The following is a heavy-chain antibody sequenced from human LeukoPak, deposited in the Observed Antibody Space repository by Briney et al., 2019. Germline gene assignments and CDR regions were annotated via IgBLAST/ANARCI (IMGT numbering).Heavy chain of an antibody. J-gene: IGHJ6*03. CDR3: ARDPYYMDV. V-gene: IGHV7-4-1*02. CDR1: GYTFTGYY. CDR2: INTNTGNP. Sequence: GASVKLSCKASGYTFTGYYVHWVRQAPGQGLEWMGWINTNTGNPTYAQGFTGRFVFSLDTSVSTAYLQISSLKAEDTAVYYCARDPYYMDVWGKGTTVTVSS.